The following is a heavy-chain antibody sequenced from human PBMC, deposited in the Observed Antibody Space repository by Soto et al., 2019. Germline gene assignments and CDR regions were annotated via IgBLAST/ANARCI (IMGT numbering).Heavy chain of an antibody. CDR3: ASSSIAARRYYYDYGMDV. V-gene: IGHV1-69*13. J-gene: IGHJ6*02. CDR2: IIPIFGTA. D-gene: IGHD6-6*01. Sequence: ASVKVSCKASGGTFSNYAISWVRQAPGQGLEWMGGIIPIFGTASYAQKFQGRLTITADESTSTAYMELSSLRSEDTAVYYCASSSIAARRYYYDYGMDVWGQGTTVTVSS. CDR1: GGTFSNYA.